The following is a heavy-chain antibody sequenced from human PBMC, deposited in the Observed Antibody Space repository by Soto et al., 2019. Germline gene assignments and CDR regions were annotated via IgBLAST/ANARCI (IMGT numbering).Heavy chain of an antibody. CDR1: GGTFRSYT. D-gene: IGHD3-10*01. J-gene: IGHJ3*02. Sequence: ASVKVSCKASGGTFRSYTISWVRQAPGQGLEWMGRIIPILGIANYAQKFQGRVTITADKSTSTAYMELSSLRSEDTAVYYCARSPGDVTAFDIWGQGTMVTVSS. CDR2: IIPILGIA. CDR3: ARSPGDVTAFDI. V-gene: IGHV1-69*02.